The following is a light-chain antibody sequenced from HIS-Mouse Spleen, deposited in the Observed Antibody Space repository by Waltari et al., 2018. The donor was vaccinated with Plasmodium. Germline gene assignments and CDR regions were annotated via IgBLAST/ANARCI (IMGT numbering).Light chain of an antibody. J-gene: IGLJ2*01. V-gene: IGLV2-11*01. CDR3: CSYAGSYTLV. Sequence: QSALTQPRSVSGSPGQSVPIYCTGNSSDVGGYNYVFGYQQHPGKAPKLMIYDVSKRPSGVPDRFSGSKSGNTASLTISGLQAEDEADYYCCSYAGSYTLVFGGGTKLTVL. CDR2: DVS. CDR1: SSDVGGYNY.